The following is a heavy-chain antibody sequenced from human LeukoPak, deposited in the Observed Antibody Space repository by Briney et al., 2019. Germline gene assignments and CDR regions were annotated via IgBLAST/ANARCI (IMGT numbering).Heavy chain of an antibody. Sequence: PGGSLRLSCAASGFTFSTYAMSWVRQAPGKGLEWVSALSPSGGITYYEDSVKGRVTISRDNSKNTLYLQMNSLSAEDTAVYYCAKGVNYFVLEYWGQGTLVTISS. D-gene: IGHD3-10*02. CDR3: AKGVNYFVLEY. CDR1: GFTFSTYA. CDR2: LSPSGGIT. J-gene: IGHJ4*02. V-gene: IGHV3-23*01.